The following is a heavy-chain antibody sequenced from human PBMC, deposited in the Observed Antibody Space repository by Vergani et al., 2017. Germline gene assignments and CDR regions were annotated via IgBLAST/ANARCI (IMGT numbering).Heavy chain of an antibody. Sequence: QVQLVESGGGVVQPGRSLRLSCAASGFSFSSYAMHWVRQAPGKGLEWVAVISYDGSNKYSADSVKGRFTISRDNSKNTLYLQMNSLRAEDTAVYYCARDQGEYSSSWFDYWGQGTLVTVSS. CDR2: ISYDGSNK. CDR3: ARDQGEYSSSWFDY. V-gene: IGHV3-30*04. J-gene: IGHJ4*02. CDR1: GFSFSSYA. D-gene: IGHD6-6*01.